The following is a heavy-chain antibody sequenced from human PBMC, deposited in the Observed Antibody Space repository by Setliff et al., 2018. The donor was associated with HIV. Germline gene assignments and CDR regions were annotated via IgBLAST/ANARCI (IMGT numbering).Heavy chain of an antibody. Sequence: SETLSLTCTVSGDSISSYYWSWIRQPAGKGLEWIGRIYTSGNTNYNPSLKSRVTMSVDTSKNQFSLKLSSVTAADTAVFYCARDRTGGIFDIWGQGTMVTVSS. CDR1: GDSISSYY. V-gene: IGHV4-4*07. CDR3: ARDRTGGIFDI. D-gene: IGHD3-16*01. J-gene: IGHJ3*02. CDR2: IYTSGNT.